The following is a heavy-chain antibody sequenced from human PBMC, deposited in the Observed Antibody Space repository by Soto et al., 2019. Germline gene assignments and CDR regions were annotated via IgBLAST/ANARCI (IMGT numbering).Heavy chain of an antibody. CDR2: ISATGGST. D-gene: IGHD2-15*01. CDR1: GFSFSNYA. CDR3: VKDDKGTPGYNWFDP. J-gene: IGHJ5*02. V-gene: IGHV3-23*04. Sequence: EVQLAESGGGLVQPGGSLRLSCAASGFSFSNYAMNWVLQSPGKGLEWVSAISATGGSTYYPDSVKGRFTISRDNSKNTLYLQMNNLRAEDSAKYYCVKDDKGTPGYNWFDPWGQGTLVSVSS.